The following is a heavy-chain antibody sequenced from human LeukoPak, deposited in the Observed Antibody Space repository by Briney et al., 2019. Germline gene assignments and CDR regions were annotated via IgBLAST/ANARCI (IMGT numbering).Heavy chain of an antibody. CDR2: INSDGSST. V-gene: IGHV3-74*01. CDR1: GFTFSSYW. Sequence: GSLRLSCAATGFTFSSYWMHWVRQAPGKGLVWLSRINSDGSSTAYADSVKGRFTISRDNSKNTLYLQMNSLRAEDTAVYYCASDVWGTDAFDIWGQGTMVTVSS. J-gene: IGHJ3*02. CDR3: ASDVWGTDAFDI. D-gene: IGHD3-16*01.